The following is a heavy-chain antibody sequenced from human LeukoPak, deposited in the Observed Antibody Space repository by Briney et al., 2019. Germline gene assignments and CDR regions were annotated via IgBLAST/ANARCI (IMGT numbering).Heavy chain of an antibody. D-gene: IGHD5-24*01. CDR1: GFTFSSYA. CDR2: ISGGGGST. J-gene: IGHJ4*02. V-gene: IGHV3-23*01. CDR3: ARDRAGDGYNPGYFDY. Sequence: GGSLRLSCAASGFTFSSYAMSWVRQAPGKGLEWVSAISGGGGSTYYADSVKGRFTISRDNSKNTLYLQMNSLRAEDTAVYYCARDRAGDGYNPGYFDYWGQGALVTVSS.